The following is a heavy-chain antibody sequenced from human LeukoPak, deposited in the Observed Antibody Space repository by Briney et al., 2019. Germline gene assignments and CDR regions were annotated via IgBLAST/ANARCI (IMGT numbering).Heavy chain of an antibody. V-gene: IGHV3-23*01. CDR3: ARDVRSAFDP. J-gene: IGHJ5*02. Sequence: GGSLRLSCAASGFTFSTYAMSWVRQAPGKGLEWVSGISGSGRSGRTYYADSVKGRFTISRDNSKNTLYLQMNSLRVEDTAVYYCARDVRSAFDPWGQGTLVTVSS. CDR1: GFTFSTYA. D-gene: IGHD3-3*01. CDR2: ISGSGRSGRT.